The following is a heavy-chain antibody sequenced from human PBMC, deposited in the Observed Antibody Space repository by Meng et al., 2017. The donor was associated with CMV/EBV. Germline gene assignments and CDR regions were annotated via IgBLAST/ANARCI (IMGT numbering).Heavy chain of an antibody. CDR2: IKQDGSEK. D-gene: IGHD6-6*01. J-gene: IGHJ6*02. V-gene: IGHV3-7*01. CDR1: GFTFSSYW. CDR3: ARDQFMYSSSFGGMDV. Sequence: GGSLRLSCAASGFTFSSYWMSWVRQAPGKGLEWVANIKQDGSEKYYADSVKGRFTISRDNSKNTLYLQMNSLRAEDTAVYYCARDQFMYSSSFGGMDVWGQGTTVTVSS.